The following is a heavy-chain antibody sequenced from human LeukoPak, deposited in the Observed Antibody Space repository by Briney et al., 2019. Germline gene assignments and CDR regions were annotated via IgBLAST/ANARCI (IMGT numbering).Heavy chain of an antibody. CDR1: GFTFRDYS. D-gene: IGHD2-2*01. CDR3: ARDHAGIVLPAAVGAH. J-gene: IGHJ4*02. CDR2: IKGGSDFI. Sequence: GGSLRLSCAASGFTFRDYSMTWVRQAPGKGLQWVSSIKGGSDFIYHADSVKGRFTVSRDNAKNSLYLQMNSLRAEDTAVYYCARDHAGIVLPAAVGAHWGQGTLVTVSS. V-gene: IGHV3-21*01.